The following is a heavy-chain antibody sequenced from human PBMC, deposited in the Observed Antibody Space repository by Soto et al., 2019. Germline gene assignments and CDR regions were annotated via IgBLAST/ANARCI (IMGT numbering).Heavy chain of an antibody. Sequence: QITLKESGPTLVKPTQTLTLTCTFSGFSLSTSGVGVGWIRQPPGKALEWLALTYLDYDKRYSPSLKSRLTITKDTSKNQVVLTMANMDPEETATYYCAHLHYDYIWGSYRYADADYWGQGTLVTVSS. D-gene: IGHD3-16*02. CDR3: AHLHYDYIWGSYRYADADY. CDR2: TYLDYDK. CDR1: GFSLSTSGVG. V-gene: IGHV2-5*02. J-gene: IGHJ4*02.